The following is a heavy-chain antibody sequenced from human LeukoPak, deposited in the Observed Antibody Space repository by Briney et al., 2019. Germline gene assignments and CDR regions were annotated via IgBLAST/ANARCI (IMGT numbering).Heavy chain of an antibody. CDR3: ARDQGSYHFDY. D-gene: IGHD1-26*01. CDR2: ISGSGGST. J-gene: IGHJ4*02. CDR1: GFTFSSYA. V-gene: IGHV3-23*01. Sequence: GGSLRLSCAASGFTFSSYAMSWVRQAPGKGLEWVSVISGSGGSTYYADSVKGRFTISRDNSKNTLYPQMNSLRAEDTAVYYCARDQGSYHFDYWGQGTLVTVSS.